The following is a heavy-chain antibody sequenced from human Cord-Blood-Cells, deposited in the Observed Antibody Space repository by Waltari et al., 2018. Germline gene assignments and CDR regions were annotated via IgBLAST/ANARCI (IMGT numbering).Heavy chain of an antibody. J-gene: IGHJ4*02. CDR1: RSTFSRYA. CDR3: AREAAALDY. Sequence: VQLVESGGGVVQPGRSLRLSCAASRSTFSRYAMHWVRQAPGKGLEWVAVISYDGSNKYYADSVKGRFTISRDNSKNTLYLQMNSLRAEDTAVYYCAREAAALDYWGQGTLVTVSS. D-gene: IGHD6-13*01. V-gene: IGHV3-30*04. CDR2: ISYDGSNK.